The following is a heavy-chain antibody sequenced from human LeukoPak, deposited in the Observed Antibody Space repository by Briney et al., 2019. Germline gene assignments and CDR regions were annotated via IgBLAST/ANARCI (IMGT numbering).Heavy chain of an antibody. CDR2: ISYDGRNM. V-gene: IGHV3-30*18. J-gene: IGHJ4*02. Sequence: GGSLRLSCAASGFAFSTYYIHWVRQPPGKGLEWVAVISYDGRNMYYGDSVKGRFTISRDNSKNKLYLQMNSLRPEDTAVYYCAKSLSSGWSSYYFGDWGQGTLVAVSS. CDR3: AKSLSSGWSSYYFGD. CDR1: GFAFSTYY. D-gene: IGHD6-19*01.